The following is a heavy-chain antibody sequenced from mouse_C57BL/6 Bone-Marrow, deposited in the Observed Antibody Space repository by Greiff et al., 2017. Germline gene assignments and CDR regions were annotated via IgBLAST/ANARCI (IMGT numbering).Heavy chain of an antibody. V-gene: IGHV6-3*01. CDR2: IRLKSDNYAT. J-gene: IGHJ4*01. CDR3: RAYDYEGDYYAMDY. CDR1: GFTFSNYW. D-gene: IGHD2-4*01. Sequence: EVKLVESGGGLVQPGGSMKLSCVASGFTFSNYWMNWVRQSPEKGLEWVAQIRLKSDNYATHYAKAVKGRFTISRDDSKSSVYLLMNNLRAEDTGIYCCRAYDYEGDYYAMDYWGKGASVTVSS.